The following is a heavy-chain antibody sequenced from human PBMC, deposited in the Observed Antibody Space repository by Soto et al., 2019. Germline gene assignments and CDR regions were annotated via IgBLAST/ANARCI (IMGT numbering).Heavy chain of an antibody. CDR2: INHSGST. CDR3: ATQNGRHTQYNGFEP. J-gene: IGHJ5*02. V-gene: IGHV4-34*01. Sequence: GKGLEWIGEINHSGSTDYNPSLKSRVTISVDTSKNQFSLNLSSVTAADTAVYYCATQNGRHTQYNGFEPWLHRTLVPVSS.